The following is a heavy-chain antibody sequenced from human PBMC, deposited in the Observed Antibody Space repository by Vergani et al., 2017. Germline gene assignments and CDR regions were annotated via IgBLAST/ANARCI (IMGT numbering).Heavy chain of an antibody. V-gene: IGHV1-69*11. D-gene: IGHD2-15*01. CDR3: ARDRGYCSGGSCYSGYYYYYGMDV. CDR1: GGTFSSYA. CDR2: IIPIVGTA. Sequence: QVQLVQSGAEVKKPGSSVKVSCKASGGTFSSYAISWVRQAPGQGLEWMGRIIPIVGTANYAQKFQGRVTITADESTSTAYMELSSLRSEDTAVYYCARDRGYCSGGSCYSGYYYYYGMDVWGQXP. J-gene: IGHJ6*02.